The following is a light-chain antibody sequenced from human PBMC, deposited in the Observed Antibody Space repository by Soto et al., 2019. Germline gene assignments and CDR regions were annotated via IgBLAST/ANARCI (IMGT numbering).Light chain of an antibody. Sequence: QSALTQPASVSGSPGQSITISCTGTSSDVGDYNYVSWYQQHPGKAPNLMIYEVNNRPSGVSNRFTGSKSGNTAPLTICGPQADDEANYKSSSNSRSIYVVFSGET. CDR1: SSDVGDYNY. V-gene: IGLV2-14*01. J-gene: IGLJ2*01. CDR2: EVN. CDR3: SSNSRSIYVV.